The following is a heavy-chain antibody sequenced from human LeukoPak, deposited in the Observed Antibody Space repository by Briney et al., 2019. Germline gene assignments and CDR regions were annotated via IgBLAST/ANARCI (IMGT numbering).Heavy chain of an antibody. CDR2: ISGSGGST. V-gene: IGHV3-23*01. D-gene: IGHD6-19*01. Sequence: GGSLRPSCAASGFTFSSYAMSWVRQAPGKGLEWVSAISGSGGSTYYADSVKGRFTISRDNSKNTLYLQMNSLRAEDTAVYYCATNLAVAGHFDYWSQGTLVTVSS. CDR1: GFTFSSYA. J-gene: IGHJ4*02. CDR3: ATNLAVAGHFDY.